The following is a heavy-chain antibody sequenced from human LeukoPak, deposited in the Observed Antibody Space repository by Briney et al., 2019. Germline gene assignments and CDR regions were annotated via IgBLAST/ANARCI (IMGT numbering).Heavy chain of an antibody. CDR3: AKFATFYYDSSGPDY. V-gene: IGHV3-30-3*02. Sequence: GGSLRLSCVASGFTFSDYVIHWVRQAPGKGLEWVAVISFDLNSKYYSDSVKGRFTISRDNSKNTVYLQMNSLRAEDTAVYYCAKFATFYYDSSGPDYWGQGTLVTVSS. CDR2: ISFDLNSK. CDR1: GFTFSDYV. J-gene: IGHJ4*02. D-gene: IGHD3-22*01.